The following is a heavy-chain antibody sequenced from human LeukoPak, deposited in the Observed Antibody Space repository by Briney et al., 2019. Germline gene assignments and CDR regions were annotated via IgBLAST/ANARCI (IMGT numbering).Heavy chain of an antibody. J-gene: IGHJ4*02. V-gene: IGHV4-4*07. CDR3: AGRDF. CDR2: MYTSGTT. Sequence: SETLSLTCTVSGADISAYYWSWVRQPAGKRLEWIGIMYTSGTTDYNPSLESRLTISVDRSKNQLSLKLTSVTAAVTAVYYCAGRDFWGQGTLVTVSS. CDR1: GADISAYY. D-gene: IGHD1-26*01.